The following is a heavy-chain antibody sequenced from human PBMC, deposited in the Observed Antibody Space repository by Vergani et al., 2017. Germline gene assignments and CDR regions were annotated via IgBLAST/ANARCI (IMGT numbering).Heavy chain of an antibody. J-gene: IGHJ5*02. CDR1: GYTFTSYD. Sequence: QVQLVQSGAEVKKPGASVKVSCKASGYTFTSYDINWMRQATGQGLEWMGWMNPNSGNTGYAQKFQGRVTITRNTSISTAYMELSSLRSEDTAVYYCARGAGITMVRGVIVGWFDPWGQGTLVTVSS. CDR3: ARGAGITMVRGVIVGWFDP. V-gene: IGHV1-8*03. D-gene: IGHD3-10*01. CDR2: MNPNSGNT.